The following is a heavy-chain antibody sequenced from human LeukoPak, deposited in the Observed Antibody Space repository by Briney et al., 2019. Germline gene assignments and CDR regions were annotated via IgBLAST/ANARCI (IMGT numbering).Heavy chain of an antibody. CDR2: IYLNSGGT. D-gene: IGHD1-1*01. Sequence: SVKLSCNASGYTFTVYYMHWVRQAPAQGLEWMGWIYLNSGGTNYAQKFQGRVTVTRDTSISTAYMGLSRLRSDDTAAYYCATLGTPVLSFVYWGEGTLGTVSS. J-gene: IGHJ4*02. CDR1: GYTFTVYY. CDR3: ATLGTPVLSFVY. V-gene: IGHV1-2*02.